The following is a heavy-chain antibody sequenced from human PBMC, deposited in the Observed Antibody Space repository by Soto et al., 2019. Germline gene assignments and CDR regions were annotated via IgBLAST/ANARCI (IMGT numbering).Heavy chain of an antibody. D-gene: IGHD6-6*01. Sequence: QVQLVESGGGVVQSGKSLRLSYAASGFTFSSYAMHWARQAPGKGLEWVTVISIRGGDEYYAESVRGRFTISRDDSKNTLYLQMDSLRVEDTAVYYCARGTIVARQHLDYWGQGTLVTVSS. J-gene: IGHJ4*02. CDR1: GFTFSSYA. V-gene: IGHV3-30*03. CDR2: ISIRGGDE. CDR3: ARGTIVARQHLDY.